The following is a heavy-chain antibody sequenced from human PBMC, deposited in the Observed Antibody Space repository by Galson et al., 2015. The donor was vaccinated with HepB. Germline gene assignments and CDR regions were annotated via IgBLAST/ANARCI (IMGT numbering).Heavy chain of an antibody. CDR1: GYTFTSYD. V-gene: IGHV1-8*01. J-gene: IGHJ4*02. CDR2: MNPNSGNT. D-gene: IGHD6-6*01. CDR3: ARGLVRWQPPDY. Sequence: SVKVSCKASGYTFTSYDINWVRQATGQGLEWMGWMNPNSGNTGYAQKFQGRVTMTRNTSISTAYMELSSLRSEDTAVYYCARGLVRWQPPDYWGQGTLVTVSS.